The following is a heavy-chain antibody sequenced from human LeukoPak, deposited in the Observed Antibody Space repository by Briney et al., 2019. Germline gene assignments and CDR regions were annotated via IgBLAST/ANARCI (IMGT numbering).Heavy chain of an antibody. Sequence: VASVKVSCKASGYTFTSYDINWVRQATGQGLEWMGWMNPNSGNTGYAQKFQGRVTMTRNTSISTAYMELSSLRSEDTAVYYCARDSSSGYTIAAAGLGYWGQGTLVTVSS. J-gene: IGHJ4*02. CDR1: GYTFTSYD. CDR2: MNPNSGNT. V-gene: IGHV1-8*01. CDR3: ARDSSSGYTIAAAGLGY. D-gene: IGHD6-13*01.